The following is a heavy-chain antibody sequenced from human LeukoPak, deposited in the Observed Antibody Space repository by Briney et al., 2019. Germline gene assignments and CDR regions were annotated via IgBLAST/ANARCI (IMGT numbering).Heavy chain of an antibody. V-gene: IGHV3-7*01. D-gene: IGHD6-19*01. CDR3: ARDPSTASAWFYFDL. CDR2: INQYGSVR. CDR1: GFTFSSEW. J-gene: IGHJ4*02. Sequence: GRSLRLSCAASGFTFSSEWMSWGRQSPGKGRGWVAHINQYGSVRYYVDSVKGRVTISRDNTKNSLYLQLKNLRVDDRDIYYCARDPSTASAWFYFDLWGQGTLVSVSS.